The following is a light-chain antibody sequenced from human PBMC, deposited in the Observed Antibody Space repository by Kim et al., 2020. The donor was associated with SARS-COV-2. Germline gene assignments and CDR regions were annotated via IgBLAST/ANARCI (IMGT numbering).Light chain of an antibody. V-gene: IGLV3-21*04. CDR1: DIGDRD. Sequence: APGKTARITGGGNDIGDRDVHWYRQKTGQAPVLVISNDDERPSGIPDRISGSNSGNTATLTIGRADAGDEADYYCQLWDSDTDHWVFGGGTKVTVL. CDR3: QLWDSDTDHWV. CDR2: NDD. J-gene: IGLJ3*02.